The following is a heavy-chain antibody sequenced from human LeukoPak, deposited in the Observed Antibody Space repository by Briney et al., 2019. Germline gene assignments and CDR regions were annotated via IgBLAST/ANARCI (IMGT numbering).Heavy chain of an antibody. CDR2: ISGSGSTT. V-gene: IGHV3-23*01. Sequence: GGSLRLSCAASGFTFSSYAMTWVRQAPGKGLEWVSGISGSGSTTYYADSVKGRFTISRDNSKNTLYLQMNSLRAEDTAVYYCARDRAADGSSWYSAWGQGTLVTVSS. CDR3: ARDRAADGSSWYSA. CDR1: GFTFSSYA. J-gene: IGHJ5*02. D-gene: IGHD6-13*01.